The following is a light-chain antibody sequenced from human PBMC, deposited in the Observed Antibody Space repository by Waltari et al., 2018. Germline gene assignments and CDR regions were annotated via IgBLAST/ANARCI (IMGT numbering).Light chain of an antibody. V-gene: IGLV1-36*01. CDR1: RSNIGTNA. CDR2: ADD. CDR3: AAWDDSLKGVL. Sequence: QSVLTQKPSVSEAPRQRVTIPCSGSRSNIGTNAGNWYQQVPGKAPKLLFFADDLLPSGVSDRFSGSKSGTSASLAISGLRSEDEGVYFCAAWDDSLKGVLFGGGTKLTVL. J-gene: IGLJ2*01.